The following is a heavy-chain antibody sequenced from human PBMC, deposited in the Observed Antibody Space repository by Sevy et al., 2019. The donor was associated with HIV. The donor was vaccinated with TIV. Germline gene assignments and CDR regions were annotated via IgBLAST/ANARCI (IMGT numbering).Heavy chain of an antibody. D-gene: IGHD1-1*01. CDR3: ARRRKRSRDLDY. V-gene: IGHV4-39*01. Sequence: SETLSLTCTVSGGSISSSSYYWGWIRQPPGKGLEWIGSIYYSGSTYYNPSLKSRVTISVDTSKNQFSLKLSSVTAADTAVYYCARRRKRSRDLDYWGQGTLVTVSS. CDR1: GGSISSSSYY. J-gene: IGHJ4*02. CDR2: IYYSGST.